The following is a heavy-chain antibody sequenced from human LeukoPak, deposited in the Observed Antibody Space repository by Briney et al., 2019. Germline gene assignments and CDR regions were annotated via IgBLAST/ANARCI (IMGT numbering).Heavy chain of an antibody. CDR1: GFTVSSNY. J-gene: IGHJ4*02. Sequence: QTGGSLRLSCAASGFTVSSNYMSWVRQAPGKGLEWVSVIYSGGSTYYADSVKGRFTISRDNSKNTLYLQMNSLRAEDTAVYYCAAEVAVGATRAGGYWGQGTLVTVSS. D-gene: IGHD1-26*01. CDR3: AAEVAVGATRAGGY. CDR2: IYSGGST. V-gene: IGHV3-53*01.